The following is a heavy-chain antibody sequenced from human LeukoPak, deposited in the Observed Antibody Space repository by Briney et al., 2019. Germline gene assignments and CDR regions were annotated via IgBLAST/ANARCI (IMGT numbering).Heavy chain of an antibody. J-gene: IGHJ4*02. CDR1: GGSISSGGYS. Sequence: SETLSLICAVSGGSISSGGYSWSWIRQPPGKGLEWIGYIYHSGSTYYNPSLKSRVTISVDRSKNQFSLKLSSVTAADTAVYYCARGDSSGYYYGYYFDYWGQGTLVTVSS. V-gene: IGHV4-30-2*01. D-gene: IGHD3-22*01. CDR2: IYHSGST. CDR3: ARGDSSGYYYGYYFDY.